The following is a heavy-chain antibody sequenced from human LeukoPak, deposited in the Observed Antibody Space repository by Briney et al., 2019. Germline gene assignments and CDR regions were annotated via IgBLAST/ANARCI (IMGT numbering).Heavy chain of an antibody. CDR1: GGSFSGYY. D-gene: IGHD6-19*01. CDR2: INHSGST. J-gene: IGHJ5*02. CDR3: ARHLSSGWYPWFDP. V-gene: IGHV4-34*01. Sequence: KSSETLSLTCAVYGGSFSGYYWSWIRQPPGKGLEWIGEINHSGSTNYNPSLKSRVTISVDTSKNQFSLKLSSVTAADTAVYYCARHLSSGWYPWFDPWGQGTLVTVSS.